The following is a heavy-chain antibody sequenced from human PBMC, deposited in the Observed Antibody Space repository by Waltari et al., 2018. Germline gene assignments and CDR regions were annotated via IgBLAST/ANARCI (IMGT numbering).Heavy chain of an antibody. D-gene: IGHD6-6*01. CDR1: GGSFSGYY. Sequence: QVQLQQWGAGLLKPSETLSLTCAVYGGSFSGYYWSWIRQPPGKGLEWIGEINHSGSTNYNPSLKSRVTISVDTSKNQFSLKLSSVTAADTAVYYCASLYSSSSNRYYYYYGMDVWGQGTTVTVSS. J-gene: IGHJ6*02. CDR3: ASLYSSSSNRYYYYYGMDV. CDR2: INHSGST. V-gene: IGHV4-34*01.